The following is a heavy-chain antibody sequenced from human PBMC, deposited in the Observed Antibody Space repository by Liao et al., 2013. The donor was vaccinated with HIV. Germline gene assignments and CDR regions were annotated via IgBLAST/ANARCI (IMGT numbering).Heavy chain of an antibody. D-gene: IGHD2-2*01. J-gene: IGHJ6*03. CDR3: ARESLAFCSSTSCPRDYYYYYMAV. CDR1: GGSINNGSYY. CDR2: IFTSGTT. V-gene: IGHV4-61*02. Sequence: QVQLQESGPGLVKPSQTLSLTCTVSGGSINNGSYYWNWIRQPAGKGLEWIGRIFTSGTTNYNTSLKSRVSISLDTSTNEISLSLTSVTAADTAVYYCARESLAFCSSTSCPRDYYYYYMAVWGKGTTVTVSS.